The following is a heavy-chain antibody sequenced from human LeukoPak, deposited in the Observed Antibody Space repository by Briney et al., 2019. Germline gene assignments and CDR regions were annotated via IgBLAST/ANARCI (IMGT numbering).Heavy chain of an antibody. Sequence: SETLSLTCTVSGYSISSGYYWGWIRQPPGKGLEWIGSIYHSGSTYYNPSLKSRVTISVDTSKNQFSLKLSSVTAADTAVYYCARHDFQPVRGVYYYYYMDVWGKGTTVTVSS. CDR2: IYHSGST. CDR1: GYSISSGYY. D-gene: IGHD3-10*01. J-gene: IGHJ6*03. V-gene: IGHV4-38-2*02. CDR3: ARHDFQPVRGVYYYYYMDV.